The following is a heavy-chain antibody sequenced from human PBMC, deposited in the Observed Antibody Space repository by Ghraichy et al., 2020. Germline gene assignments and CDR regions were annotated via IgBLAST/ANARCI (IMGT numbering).Heavy chain of an antibody. CDR1: GYTFTSYG. Sequence: ASVKVSCKASGYTFTSYGISWVRQAPGQGLEWMGWISAYNGNTNYAQKLQGRVTMTTDTSTSTAYMELRSLRSDDTAVYYCARDSGDSSAHTLRDYWGQGTLVTVSS. V-gene: IGHV1-18*01. J-gene: IGHJ4*01. CDR2: ISAYNGNT. D-gene: IGHD3-22*01. CDR3: ARDSGDSSAHTLRDY.